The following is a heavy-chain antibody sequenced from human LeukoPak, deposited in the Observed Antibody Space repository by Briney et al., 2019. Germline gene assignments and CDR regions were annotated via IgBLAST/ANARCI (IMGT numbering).Heavy chain of an antibody. D-gene: IGHD2-15*01. CDR2: INPNSGGT. J-gene: IGHJ4*02. CDR1: GYTFTGYY. V-gene: IGHV1-2*02. CDR3: ARGGGGCSGGSCYSGSVDY. Sequence: ASVKVSCKASGYTFTGYYMHWVRQAPGQGLAWMGWINPNSGGTNYAQKFQSRVTMTRDTSISTAYMELSRLRSDDTAVYYCARGGGGCSGGSCYSGSVDYWGQGTLVTVSS.